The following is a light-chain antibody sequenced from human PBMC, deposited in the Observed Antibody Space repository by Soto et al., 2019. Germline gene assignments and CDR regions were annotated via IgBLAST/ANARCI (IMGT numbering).Light chain of an antibody. CDR1: QSISSW. V-gene: IGKV1-5*01. CDR3: QKYNSAGFT. Sequence: DIQMTQSPSTLSASVGDRVTITCRASQSISSWLAWYQQKPGKAPKLLIYDASSLESGVPPRFSGSGSGTEFTLTISSLQPEDVETYYCQKYNSAGFTFGPGTKVDIK. J-gene: IGKJ3*01. CDR2: DAS.